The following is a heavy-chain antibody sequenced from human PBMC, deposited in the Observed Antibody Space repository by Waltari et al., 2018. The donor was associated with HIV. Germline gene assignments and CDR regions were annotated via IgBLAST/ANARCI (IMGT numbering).Heavy chain of an antibody. V-gene: IGHV3-23*01. CDR1: GFTFVSYA. CDR2: ISATGATT. Sequence: EVQLLESGGALVQPGGSLRLSCTGSGFTFVSYAMGWVRQAPGKWLVWFLSISATGATTYYSDSVKGRFTISRDNSKNTLFVQMNSLLVEDTAIYYCASHPVPYCGNRRCYGGFWGQGTLVAVSP. J-gene: IGHJ4*02. D-gene: IGHD2-21*01. CDR3: ASHPVPYCGNRRCYGGF.